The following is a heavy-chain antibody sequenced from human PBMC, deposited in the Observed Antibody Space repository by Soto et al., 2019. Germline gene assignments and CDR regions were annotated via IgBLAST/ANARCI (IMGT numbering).Heavy chain of an antibody. J-gene: IGHJ4*02. V-gene: IGHV3-30*18. CDR1: GFTFSSYG. CDR3: AKGPPPADY. CDR2: ISYDGSNK. Sequence: GGSLRLSCAASGFTFSSYGMHWVRQAPGKGLEWVAVISYDGSNKYYADSVKGRFTISRDKSKNTLYLQMNSLRAEDTAVYYCAKGPPPADYWGQGTLVTVSS.